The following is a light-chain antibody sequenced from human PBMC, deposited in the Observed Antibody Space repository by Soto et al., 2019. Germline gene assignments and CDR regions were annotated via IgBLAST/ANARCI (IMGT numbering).Light chain of an antibody. CDR2: GAS. J-gene: IGKJ5*01. Sequence: ETVMTQSPATLSVSPGERATLSCRASQSVSNNLAWYQQKPGQAPRLLIYGASTRATGIPARFSGSGSGTEFTLTISSLQSEDFAVYFCQQYKNWPPVTFGQGTRLEIK. CDR1: QSVSNN. V-gene: IGKV3-15*01. CDR3: QQYKNWPPVT.